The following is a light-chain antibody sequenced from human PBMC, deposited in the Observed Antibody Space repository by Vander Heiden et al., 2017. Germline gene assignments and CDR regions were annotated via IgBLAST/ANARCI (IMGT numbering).Light chain of an antibody. CDR1: KLGDKY. CDR2: QDN. CDR3: QAWDSSTVV. J-gene: IGLJ2*01. Sequence: SYELIQPPSVSVSPGQTASITCSGDKLGDKYACWYQQKPGQSPVLVIYQDNKRPSGISGRFSGSNSGNTATLTISGTQAMDEADYYCQAWDSSTVVFGGGTKLTVL. V-gene: IGLV3-1*01.